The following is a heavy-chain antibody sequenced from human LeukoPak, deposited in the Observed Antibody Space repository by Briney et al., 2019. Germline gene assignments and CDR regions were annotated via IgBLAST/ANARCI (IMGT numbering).Heavy chain of an antibody. D-gene: IGHD3-22*01. CDR1: GGSITDFY. J-gene: IGHJ4*02. CDR2: IYYSGST. CDR3: ARLDTYYYDTSGYLV. V-gene: IGHV4-59*08. Sequence: TSSETLSLTCNVSGGSITDFYWSWIRQTPGKGLEWIGYIYYSGSTNYNPPLKSRVTISADTSKNQFSLRLSSVTAADTAVYYCARLDTYYYDTSGYLVWGQGTLVTVSS.